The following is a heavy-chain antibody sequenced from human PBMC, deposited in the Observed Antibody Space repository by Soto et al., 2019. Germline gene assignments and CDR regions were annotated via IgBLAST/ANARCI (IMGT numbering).Heavy chain of an antibody. Sequence: GGSLRLSCAASGFTFSSYGMHWVRQAPGKGLEWVAVISYDGSNKYYADSVKGRFTISRDNSKSTLNLQMDTLRAEDTAVYYCAKAIYGDSAYYDFWGQGTQVTVSS. V-gene: IGHV3-30*18. CDR3: AKAIYGDSAYYDF. CDR2: ISYDGSNK. CDR1: GFTFSSYG. D-gene: IGHD3-22*01. J-gene: IGHJ4*02.